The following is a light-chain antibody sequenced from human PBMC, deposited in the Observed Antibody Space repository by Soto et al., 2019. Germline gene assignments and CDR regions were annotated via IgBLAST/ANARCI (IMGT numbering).Light chain of an antibody. Sequence: DIQMTQSPSTLSSSLGDRVTITCRASQTISSWLAWYQQKPGKAPKVLIYDASDLQSGVPSRFSGSGSGTEFTLTISSLQPDDFATYYCQQYNSYPLTFGGGTKVDIK. V-gene: IGKV1-5*01. CDR1: QTISSW. J-gene: IGKJ4*01. CDR2: DAS. CDR3: QQYNSYPLT.